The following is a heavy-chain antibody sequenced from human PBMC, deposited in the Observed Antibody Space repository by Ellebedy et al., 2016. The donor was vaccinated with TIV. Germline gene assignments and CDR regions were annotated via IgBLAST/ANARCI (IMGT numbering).Heavy chain of an antibody. CDR1: GGTFSSYA. Sequence: ASVKVSCKASGGTFSSYAISWVRQAPGQGLEWMGGIIPILGIGNYAQKFQGRVTITADKSTSTAYMELSSLRSEDTAVYYCARPRAANCSGGSCYSYYYYMDVWGKGTTVTVSS. D-gene: IGHD2-15*01. V-gene: IGHV1-69*10. CDR2: IIPILGIG. CDR3: ARPRAANCSGGSCYSYYYYMDV. J-gene: IGHJ6*03.